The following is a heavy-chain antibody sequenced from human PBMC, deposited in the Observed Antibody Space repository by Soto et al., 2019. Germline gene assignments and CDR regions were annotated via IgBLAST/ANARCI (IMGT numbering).Heavy chain of an antibody. CDR3: ARDTRFRCCPNGVCSGD. J-gene: IGHJ4*02. CDR1: GGSISSGDYY. Sequence: QVQLQESGPGLVKPSQTLSLTCTVSGGSISSGDYYWSWIRQPPGKDREWFGYIYYSWSTYYNPSLKSQVTISVGRSKNQFSLKLSSVTAEDTAVYYCARDTRFRCCPNGVCSGDWGQGTLVTVSS. CDR2: IYYSWST. D-gene: IGHD2-8*01. V-gene: IGHV4-30-4*01.